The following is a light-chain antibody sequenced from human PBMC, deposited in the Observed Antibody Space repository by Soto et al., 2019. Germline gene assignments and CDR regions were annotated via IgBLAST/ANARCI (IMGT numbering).Light chain of an antibody. CDR1: QSVSYY. V-gene: IGKV3-20*01. J-gene: IGKJ1*01. CDR3: QYYGNSPLT. CDR2: GAF. Sequence: EVVLPQSPANLSLSPGETATLSCRASQSVSYYLAWYQQKPGQAPRLLIYGAFNRATGIPDRFSGGGSGTDFTLTITRLEPEDFAVYYCQYYGNSPLTFGQGTKVDIK.